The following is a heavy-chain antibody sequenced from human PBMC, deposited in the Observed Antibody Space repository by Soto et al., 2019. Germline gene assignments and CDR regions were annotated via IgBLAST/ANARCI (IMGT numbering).Heavy chain of an antibody. CDR3: ARGIPQAYCTSDDCNPNWFDR. J-gene: IGHJ5*02. Sequence: ASVKVSCKASGYTFTDYFIHWVRQAPGQGLEWMGWINPLIGGSNYAQRFRGGITMTRDTSIGTAYMELRGLRSDDTAIYSRARGIPQAYCTSDDCNPNWFDRWGQGTLVTVSS. CDR2: INPLIGGS. CDR1: GYTFTDYF. V-gene: IGHV1-2*02. D-gene: IGHD2-8*02.